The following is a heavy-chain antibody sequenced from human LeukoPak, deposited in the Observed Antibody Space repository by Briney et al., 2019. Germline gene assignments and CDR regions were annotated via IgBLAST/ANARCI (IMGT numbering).Heavy chain of an antibody. CDR3: TSGPNTPQLWSPGLGY. D-gene: IGHD5-18*01. CDR1: GFTFGDYA. J-gene: IGHJ4*02. Sequence: GGSLRLSCTASGFTFGDYAMSWVRQAPGKGLEWVGFIRSKAYGGTTEYAASVKGRFTISRDDSKSIAYLQMNSLKTEDTAVYYCTSGPNTPQLWSPGLGYWGQGTLATVSS. CDR2: IRSKAYGGTT. V-gene: IGHV3-49*04.